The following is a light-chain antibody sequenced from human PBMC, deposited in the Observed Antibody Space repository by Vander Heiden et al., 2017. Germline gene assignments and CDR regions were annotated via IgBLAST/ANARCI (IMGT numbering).Light chain of an antibody. J-gene: IGKJ1*01. CDR2: WAS. V-gene: IGKV4-1*01. Sequence: DIVMTQSPDSLAVSLGERATINCKSSQSVLSSSNNKNYLTWFQQKPGQPPKLLIYWASTRESGVPDRFSGSGSGTDFTLTISSLQAEDVAVYYCRQYYNIPRTFGQGTKVEIK. CDR3: RQYYNIPRT. CDR1: QSVLSSSNNKNY.